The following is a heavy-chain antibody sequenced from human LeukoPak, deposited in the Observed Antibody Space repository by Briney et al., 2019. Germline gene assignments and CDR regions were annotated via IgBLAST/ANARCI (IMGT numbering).Heavy chain of an antibody. J-gene: IGHJ5*02. V-gene: IGHV4-39*07. Sequence: SETLSLTCTVSGGSISSGGYYWSWIRQPPGKGLEWIGSIYYSGSTYYNPSLKSRVTISVDTSKNQFSLKLSSVTAADTAVYYCARDLIGWSSVVPAATPAPWGQGTLVTVSS. CDR1: GGSISSGGYY. D-gene: IGHD2-2*02. CDR2: IYYSGST. CDR3: ARDLIGWSSVVPAATPAP.